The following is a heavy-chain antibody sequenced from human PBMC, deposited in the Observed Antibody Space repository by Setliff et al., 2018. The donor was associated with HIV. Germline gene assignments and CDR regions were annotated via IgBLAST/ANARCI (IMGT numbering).Heavy chain of an antibody. CDR2: IDDSGTT. V-gene: IGHV4-59*01. D-gene: IGHD3-22*01. CDR3: AREDNYYSDSIGYSFFDY. CDR1: GDSISNSY. Sequence: SETLSLTCTVSGDSISNSYWSWIRQPPGKGLEWIGCIDDSGTTNYNPSLETRVTISIDTSKKQFSLKLSSVTAADTAIYFCAREDNYYSDSIGYSFFDYWGQGTLVTVS. J-gene: IGHJ4*02.